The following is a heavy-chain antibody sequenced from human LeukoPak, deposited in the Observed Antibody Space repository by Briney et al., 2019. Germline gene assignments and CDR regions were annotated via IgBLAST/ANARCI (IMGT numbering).Heavy chain of an antibody. CDR1: GGSFSGYY. CDR3: ASPTPYSSSWYEYYYYGMDV. CDR2: INHSGST. V-gene: IGHV4-34*01. J-gene: IGHJ6*02. D-gene: IGHD6-13*01. Sequence: SETLSLTYAVYGGSFSGYYWSWIRQPPGKGLEWIGEINHSGSTTYNPSLKSRVTISVDTSKNQFSLKLSSVTAADTAVYYCASPTPYSSSWYEYYYYGMDVWGQGTTVTVSS.